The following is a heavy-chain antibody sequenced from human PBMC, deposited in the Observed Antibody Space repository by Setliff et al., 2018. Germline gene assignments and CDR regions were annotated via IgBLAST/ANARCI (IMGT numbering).Heavy chain of an antibody. J-gene: IGHJ3*01. CDR2: INPKTGGT. Sequence: ASVKVSCKTSGYAFTDNYIHWVRQAPGQGLEWMGWINPKTGGTNLAQKFQGWVSMTRDTSITTAYMELSRLTSDDMAVYFCARSDHLVVDGFDVWGQGTMVTISS. CDR3: ARSDHLVVDGFDV. D-gene: IGHD3-16*01. V-gene: IGHV1-2*04. CDR1: GYAFTDNY.